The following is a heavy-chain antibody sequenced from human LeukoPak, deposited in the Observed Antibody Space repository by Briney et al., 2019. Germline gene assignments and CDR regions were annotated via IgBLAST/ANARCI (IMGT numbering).Heavy chain of an antibody. CDR2: IFYSGST. J-gene: IGHJ4*02. V-gene: IGHV4-30-4*01. Sequence: PSETLSLTCTVSSGSISSGDYYWNWIRQPPGKGLEWTGYIFYSGSTYYNPSLKSRVTISVDTSKTQFSLRLNSLTAADTAVYYCARGLRGRSGYYFDSWGQGTLVTVSS. CDR3: ARGLRGRSGYYFDS. CDR1: SGSISSGDYY.